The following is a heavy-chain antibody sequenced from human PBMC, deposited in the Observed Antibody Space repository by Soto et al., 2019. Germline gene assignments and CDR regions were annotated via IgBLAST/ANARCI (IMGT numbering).Heavy chain of an antibody. Sequence: SETLSLTCAVPGGSISSGGYSWSWIRQPPGRGLEWIGYIYHSGSTYYNPSLKSRVTISVDRSKNQFSLKLSSVTAADTAVYYCARAGYSGYDYVDYFDYWGQGTLVTVSS. CDR1: GGSISSGGYS. CDR2: IYHSGST. J-gene: IGHJ4*02. D-gene: IGHD5-12*01. V-gene: IGHV4-30-2*01. CDR3: ARAGYSGYDYVDYFDY.